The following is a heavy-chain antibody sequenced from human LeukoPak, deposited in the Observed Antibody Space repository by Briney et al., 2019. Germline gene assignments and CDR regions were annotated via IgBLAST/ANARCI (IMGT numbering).Heavy chain of an antibody. CDR2: IYYSGST. Sequence: PSETLSLTCTVSGGSISSSSYYWGWIRQPPGKGLEWIGSIYYSGSTYYNPSLKSRVTISVDTSKNQFSLKLSSVTAADTAVYYCARQTRDYDAFDIWGQGTMVTVSS. CDR1: GGSISSSSYY. J-gene: IGHJ3*02. CDR3: ARQTRDYDAFDI. V-gene: IGHV4-39*01. D-gene: IGHD3/OR15-3a*01.